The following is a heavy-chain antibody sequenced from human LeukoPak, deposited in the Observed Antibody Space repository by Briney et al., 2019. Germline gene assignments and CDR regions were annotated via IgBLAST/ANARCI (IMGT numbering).Heavy chain of an antibody. V-gene: IGHV1-2*05. CDR1: GYTFTGYY. D-gene: IGHD5-18*01. CDR2: INPNSGGT. CDR3: ARDLRLVDTATGYDY. J-gene: IGHJ4*02. Sequence: GASVKVSCKASGYTFTGYYMHWVRQAPGQGLEWMGRINPNSGGTNYAQKFQGRVTMTRDTSISTAYMELSRLRSDDTVVYYCARDLRLVDTATGYDYWGKGTLVTVSS.